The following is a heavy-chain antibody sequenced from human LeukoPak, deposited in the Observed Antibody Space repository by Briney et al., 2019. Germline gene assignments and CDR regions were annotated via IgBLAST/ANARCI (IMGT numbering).Heavy chain of an antibody. V-gene: IGHV4-34*01. J-gene: IGHJ6*03. D-gene: IGHD1-26*01. CDR3: ASQGHHGKIVGTTLSYFYMDV. CDR1: GGSISGYY. CDR2: INHSGST. Sequence: PSETLSLTCAVYGGSISGYYWSWIRQPPGKGLEWIGEINHSGSTNYNPSLKSRVTISVDTSKNQFSLKLSSVTAADTAFYYCASQGHHGKIVGTTLSYFYMDVWGKGTTVTVSS.